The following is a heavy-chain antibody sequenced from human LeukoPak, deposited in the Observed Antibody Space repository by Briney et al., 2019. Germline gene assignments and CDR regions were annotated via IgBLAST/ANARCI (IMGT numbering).Heavy chain of an antibody. CDR2: ISWNSGSI. CDR1: GFTFDDYA. CDR3: AKAPLRYSGYDGNWFDP. Sequence: GGSLRLSCAASGFTFDDYAMHWVRQAPGKGLEWVSGISWNSGSIGYADSVKGRFTISRDNAKNFLYLQMNSLRAEDTALYYCAKAPLRYSGYDGNWFDPWGQGTLVTVSS. J-gene: IGHJ5*02. D-gene: IGHD5-12*01. V-gene: IGHV3-9*01.